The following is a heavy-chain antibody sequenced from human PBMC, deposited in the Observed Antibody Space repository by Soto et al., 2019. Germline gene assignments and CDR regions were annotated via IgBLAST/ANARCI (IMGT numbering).Heavy chain of an antibody. V-gene: IGHV3-7*03. Sequence: GGSLRLSCAASGFTFSSYWMSWVRQAPGKGLEWVANIKQDGSEKYYVDSVKGRFTISRDNAKNSLYLQMNSLRAEDTAVYYCARVSPDFWSGDGAFDIWGQGTMVTVSS. J-gene: IGHJ3*02. D-gene: IGHD3-3*01. CDR3: ARVSPDFWSGDGAFDI. CDR2: IKQDGSEK. CDR1: GFTFSSYW.